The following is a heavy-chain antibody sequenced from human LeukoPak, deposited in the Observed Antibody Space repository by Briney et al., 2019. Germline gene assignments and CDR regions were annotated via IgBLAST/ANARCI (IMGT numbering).Heavy chain of an antibody. V-gene: IGHV3-21*01. J-gene: IGHJ5*02. CDR2: ISTGSSYI. Sequence: MNWVRQAPGKGLEWVSSISTGSSYIYYADSVKGRFTISRDNAKNSLYLQMNSLRAEDTAVYYCGRVDRTYYDFWSGYYHWGQGTLVTVSS. CDR3: GRVDRTYYDFWSGYYH. D-gene: IGHD3-3*01.